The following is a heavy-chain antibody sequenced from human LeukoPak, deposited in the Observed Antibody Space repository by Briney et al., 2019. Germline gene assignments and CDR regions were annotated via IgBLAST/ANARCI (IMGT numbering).Heavy chain of an antibody. CDR3: AKDLKIAAAGDY. CDR1: GFTFSSYW. Sequence: GGSLRLSCAASGFTFSSYWMSWVRQAPGRGLEWVSAISGSGGSTYYADSVKGRFTISRDNSKNTLYLQMNSLRAEDTAVYYCAKDLKIAAAGDYWGQGTLVTISS. CDR2: ISGSGGST. V-gene: IGHV3-23*01. D-gene: IGHD6-13*01. J-gene: IGHJ4*02.